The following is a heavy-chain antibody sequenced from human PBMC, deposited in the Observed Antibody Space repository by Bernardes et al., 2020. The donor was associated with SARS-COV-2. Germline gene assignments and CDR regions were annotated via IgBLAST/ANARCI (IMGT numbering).Heavy chain of an antibody. V-gene: IGHV3-53*01. CDR3: ARDSGIAERSDAFDI. Sequence: VGSLSLSCAASGFTVSSNYMSWVRQAPGKGLEWVSVIYSGGSTYYADSVKGRFTISRDNSKNTLYLQMNSLRAEDTAVYYCARDSGIAERSDAFDIWGQGTMVTVSS. J-gene: IGHJ3*02. CDR2: IYSGGST. CDR1: GFTVSSNY. D-gene: IGHD6-13*01.